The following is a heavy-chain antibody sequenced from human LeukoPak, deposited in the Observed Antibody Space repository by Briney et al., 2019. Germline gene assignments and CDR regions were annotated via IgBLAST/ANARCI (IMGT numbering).Heavy chain of an antibody. CDR2: ISSSSSTI. D-gene: IGHD3-10*01. CDR1: GFTFSSYS. V-gene: IGHV3-48*04. Sequence: PGGSLRLSCAASGFTFSSYSMNWVRQAPGKGLEWVSYISSSSSTIYYADSVKGRFTISRDNAKNSLYLQMNSLRAEDTAVYYCARDGGYYGSGSYSGGQGTLVTVSS. J-gene: IGHJ4*02. CDR3: ARDGGYYGSGSYS.